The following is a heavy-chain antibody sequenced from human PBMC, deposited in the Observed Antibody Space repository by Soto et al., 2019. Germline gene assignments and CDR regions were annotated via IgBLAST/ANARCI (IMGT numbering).Heavy chain of an antibody. D-gene: IGHD2-21*02. CDR3: ARDPIVVVTAITPAEYFQH. CDR1: GFTFRSNT. CDR2: ISYDGSKK. V-gene: IGHV3-30-3*01. Sequence: PGGSLRLSCAASGFTFRSNTLHWVRQAPGKGLEWVAVISYDGSKKYYADSVKGRFTISRDDSKNTLYLQMNSLRVEDTAVYYCARDPIVVVTAITPAEYFQHWGQGTLVTVST. J-gene: IGHJ1*01.